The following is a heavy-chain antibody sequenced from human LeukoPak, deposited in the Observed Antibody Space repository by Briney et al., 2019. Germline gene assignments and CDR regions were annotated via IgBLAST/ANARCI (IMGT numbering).Heavy chain of an antibody. Sequence: SVKVSCKASGGTFSSYAISWVRQAPGQGLEWMGGIVPILGTTNHAQKFQGRVTITADESTSTAYMELSSLRSEDTAVYYCARETEGLNILRGLRMYYLYMDVWGKGTTVTISS. J-gene: IGHJ6*03. CDR2: IVPILGTT. CDR1: GGTFSSYA. CDR3: ARETEGLNILRGLRMYYLYMDV. D-gene: IGHD3-10*01. V-gene: IGHV1-69*13.